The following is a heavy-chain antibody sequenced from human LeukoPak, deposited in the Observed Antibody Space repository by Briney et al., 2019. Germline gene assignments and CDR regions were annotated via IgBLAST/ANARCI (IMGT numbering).Heavy chain of an antibody. Sequence: GGSLRLSCAASGFTFGGYAMGWVRQAPGKGLEWISNIRTTAEGAKYAYYADSVKGRVTISRDDGKNTLYLHMNSLRDDDTAVYYCATDQRYAFDYWGQGILVTVSS. D-gene: IGHD3-9*01. V-gene: IGHV3-48*02. CDR3: ATDQRYAFDY. J-gene: IGHJ4*02. CDR2: IRTTAEGAKYA. CDR1: GFTFGGYA.